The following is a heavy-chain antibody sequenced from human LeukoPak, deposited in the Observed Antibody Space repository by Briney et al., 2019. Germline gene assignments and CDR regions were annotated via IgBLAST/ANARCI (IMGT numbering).Heavy chain of an antibody. CDR2: IKQDGSEK. CDR1: GFTFSGFW. CDR3: ARAPATNEWRCMDY. V-gene: IGHV3-7*01. Sequence: GGSLRLSCAASGFTFSGFWMGWVRQAPGKGLEWVANIKQDGSEKRYVDPVKGRFTISRDNAKNSLYLQMNSLRAEDTAVYYCARAPATNEWRCMDYWGQGTLVTVSS. J-gene: IGHJ4*02. D-gene: IGHD2-8*02.